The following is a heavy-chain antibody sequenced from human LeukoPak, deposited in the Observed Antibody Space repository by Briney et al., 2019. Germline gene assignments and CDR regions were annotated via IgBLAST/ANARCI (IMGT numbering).Heavy chain of an antibody. Sequence: GGSLRLSCAASGFTFSSYSMNWVRQAPGKGLEWVAVISYDGANKYYADSVKGRFTISRDNSKNTLYLQMDSLRAEDTAVYYCARGGDCSSASCYLPFDYWGQGTLVTVSS. V-gene: IGHV3-30*03. J-gene: IGHJ4*02. D-gene: IGHD2-2*01. CDR3: ARGGDCSSASCYLPFDY. CDR1: GFTFSSYS. CDR2: ISYDGANK.